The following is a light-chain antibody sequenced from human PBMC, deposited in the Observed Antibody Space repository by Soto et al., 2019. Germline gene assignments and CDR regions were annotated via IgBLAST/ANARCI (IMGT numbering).Light chain of an antibody. CDR1: QSISSY. CDR2: AAS. CDR3: QQSYSTPRFT. V-gene: IGKV1-39*01. J-gene: IGKJ3*01. Sequence: DIQMTQSPSSLSASVGDRVTITCRASQSISSYLNWYQQKPGKALKLLIYAASSLQSGVPSRFSGSGSGTDFTLTISSLQPEDFATYYCQQSYSTPRFTFGPGTKVDIK.